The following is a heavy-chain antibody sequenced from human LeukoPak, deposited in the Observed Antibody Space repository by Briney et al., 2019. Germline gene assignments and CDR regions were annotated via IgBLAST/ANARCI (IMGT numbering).Heavy chain of an antibody. Sequence: GGSLRLSCAASGFTFSTYAMSCVRQAPGKGLEWVSAIGGGGHSTYYADSVKGRFTISRDNSRNTLYLQMNSLRAEDTAIYYCAKEREVRGVIKLDSWGQGTLVTVSS. V-gene: IGHV3-23*01. J-gene: IGHJ4*02. D-gene: IGHD3-10*01. CDR2: IGGGGHST. CDR3: AKEREVRGVIKLDS. CDR1: GFTFSTYA.